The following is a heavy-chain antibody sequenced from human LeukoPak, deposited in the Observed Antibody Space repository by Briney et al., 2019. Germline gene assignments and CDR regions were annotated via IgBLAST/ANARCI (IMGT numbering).Heavy chain of an antibody. Sequence: PGGSLRLSCAASGFTFSSYWMHWVRQAPGKGLVGVSRINSDGSSTNYADSVKGRFTISRDNAKNTLYLQMNSLRAEDTAVYYCARDIAGGWSLYAFDIWGQGTMVTVSS. CDR3: ARDIAGGWSLYAFDI. J-gene: IGHJ3*02. CDR1: GFTFSSYW. V-gene: IGHV3-74*01. CDR2: INSDGSST. D-gene: IGHD6-19*01.